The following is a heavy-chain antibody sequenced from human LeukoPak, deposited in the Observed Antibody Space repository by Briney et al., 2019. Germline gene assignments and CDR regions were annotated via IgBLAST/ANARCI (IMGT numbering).Heavy chain of an antibody. CDR2: TYYSGST. Sequence: PSETLSLTCTVSGGSISTYYWSWIRQPPGKGLEWIGYTYYSGSTKYNPSLKSRVTISVDTSKNQLSLKLSSVTAADTAVYYCARHGVGRGGDFDYWGQGTLVTVSS. CDR1: GGSISTYY. J-gene: IGHJ4*02. CDR3: ARHGVGRGGDFDY. D-gene: IGHD3-10*01. V-gene: IGHV4-59*08.